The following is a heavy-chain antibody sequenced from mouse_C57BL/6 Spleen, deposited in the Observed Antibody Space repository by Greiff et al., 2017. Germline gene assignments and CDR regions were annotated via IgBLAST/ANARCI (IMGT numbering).Heavy chain of an antibody. J-gene: IGHJ3*01. CDR1: GYAFTNYL. CDR2: INPGSGGT. V-gene: IGHV1-54*01. CDR3: ARNYDYDEGFAY. D-gene: IGHD2-4*01. Sequence: VQLQQSGAELVRPGTSVKVSCKASGYAFTNYLIEWVKQRPGQGLEWIGVINPGSGGTNYNEKFKGKATLTADKSSGTAYMQLSSLTSEDSAVYFCARNYDYDEGFAYWGQGTLVTVSA.